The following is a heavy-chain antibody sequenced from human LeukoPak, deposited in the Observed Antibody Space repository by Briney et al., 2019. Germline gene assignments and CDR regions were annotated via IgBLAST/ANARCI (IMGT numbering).Heavy chain of an antibody. CDR2: IYYSGST. Sequence: SETLSLTCTVSGGSISTYYLSWVRQPPGKGLEWIGYIYYSGSTNYNPSLKSRVTISVDASKNQFSLNLSSVTAADTAVYYCAREDRSRAVDYWGQGTLVTVSS. CDR3: AREDRSRAVDY. J-gene: IGHJ4*02. CDR1: GGSISTYY. V-gene: IGHV4-59*01.